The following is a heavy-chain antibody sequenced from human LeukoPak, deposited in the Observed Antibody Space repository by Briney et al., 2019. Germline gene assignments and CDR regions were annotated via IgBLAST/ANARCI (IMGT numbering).Heavy chain of an antibody. D-gene: IGHD2-21*02. Sequence: GGSLRLSCAASGFTFSSYAMSWVRQAPGKGLEGGSAISGSGGSTYYADSVKGRFTISRDNSKNTLYLQMNSLRAEDTAVYYCAKGSDCGGDCYLEGYFDYWGQGTLVTVSS. J-gene: IGHJ4*02. CDR1: GFTFSSYA. CDR2: ISGSGGST. V-gene: IGHV3-23*01. CDR3: AKGSDCGGDCYLEGYFDY.